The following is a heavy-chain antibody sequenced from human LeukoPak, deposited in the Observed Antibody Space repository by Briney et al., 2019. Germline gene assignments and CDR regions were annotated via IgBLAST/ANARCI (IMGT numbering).Heavy chain of an antibody. CDR2: INPSGGTT. J-gene: IGHJ6*02. D-gene: IGHD3-3*01. CDR3: ARAYYDSWSGYYGFDYYYGMDV. CDR1: GYSFSKWY. V-gene: IGHV1-46*01. Sequence: ASVKVSCKASGYSFSKWYMHWVRQAPGQGLEWMGPINPSGGTTRYAQRFQGRVTLTGDTSTSTVYMELSSLRSEDTAVYYCARAYYDSWSGYYGFDYYYGMDVWGQGTTVTVSS.